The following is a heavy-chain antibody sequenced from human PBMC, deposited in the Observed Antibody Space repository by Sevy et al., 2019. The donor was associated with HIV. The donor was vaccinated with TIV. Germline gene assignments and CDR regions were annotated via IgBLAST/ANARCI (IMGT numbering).Heavy chain of an antibody. CDR3: ARERETGDYYYGMDV. V-gene: IGHV1-3*01. D-gene: IGHD3-10*01. CDR2: INAGNGNT. CDR1: GYTFNSYN. J-gene: IGHJ6*02. Sequence: ASVKVSCKASGYTFNSYNMHWVRQAPGQRLEWMGWINAGNGNTKYSQSFQGRVTITRDTSASTVYMELSSLISEDMAVYYCARERETGDYYYGMDVWGQRTTVTVSS.